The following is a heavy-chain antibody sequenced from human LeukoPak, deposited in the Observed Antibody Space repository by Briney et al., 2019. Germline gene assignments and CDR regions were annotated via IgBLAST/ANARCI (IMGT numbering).Heavy chain of an antibody. J-gene: IGHJ4*02. D-gene: IGHD2-15*01. V-gene: IGHV4-59*01. CDR3: ARSDCSGGSCYINFDS. CDR2: IYYSGST. Sequence: SETPSLTCIFSGGSISSYYWSWIRQPPGKGLEWIGYIYYSGSTNYNPSLKSRVTISIDTSKNHFSLKLSSVTAADTAVYYCARSDCSGGSCYINFDSWGQGTLVTVSS. CDR1: GGSISSYY.